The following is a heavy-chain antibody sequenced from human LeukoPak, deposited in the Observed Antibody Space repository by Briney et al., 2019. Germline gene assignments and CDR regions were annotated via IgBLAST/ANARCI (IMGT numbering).Heavy chain of an antibody. CDR1: GGSISRRSYY. D-gene: IGHD6-6*01. CDR2: IYYSGST. CDR3: AREGYSSSRGFDY. J-gene: IGHJ4*02. Sequence: SETLSLTCTVSGGSISRRSYYWGWIRQPPRKGLEWIGSIYYSGSTYYNPSLKSRVTISVDTSKNQFSLKLSSVTAADTAVYYCAREGYSSSRGFDYWGQGTLVTVSS. V-gene: IGHV4-39*07.